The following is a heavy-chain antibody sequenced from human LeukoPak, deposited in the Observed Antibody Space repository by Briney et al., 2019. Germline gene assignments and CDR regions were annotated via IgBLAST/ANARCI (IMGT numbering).Heavy chain of an antibody. CDR3: ARDAGGYPFDP. D-gene: IGHD5-18*01. CDR2: ITPSSTTM. CDR1: QFTFSSFT. Sequence: PPGGSLRLSCAASQFTFSSFTMSWVRPAPGKGLEWLSYITPSSTTMYYADSVKGRFTISRDNARNSLYLQMNSLRAEDTAVYYCARDAGGYPFDPWGQGTLVTVSS. V-gene: IGHV3-48*01. J-gene: IGHJ5*02.